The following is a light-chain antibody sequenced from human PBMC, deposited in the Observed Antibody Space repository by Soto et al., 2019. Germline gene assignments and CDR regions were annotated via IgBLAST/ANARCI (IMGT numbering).Light chain of an antibody. CDR1: SSDIGGYNY. J-gene: IGLJ2*01. V-gene: IGLV2-14*01. CDR2: DVS. Sequence: QSVLTQPASVSGSPGQSITISCTGTSSDIGGYNYVSWYQQHPGKAPKLMIYDVSDRPSGVSNRFSGSKSGNTASLTISGLQAGDEAHYYCLSYTSSSTLGVFGGGTQLTVL. CDR3: LSYTSSSTLGV.